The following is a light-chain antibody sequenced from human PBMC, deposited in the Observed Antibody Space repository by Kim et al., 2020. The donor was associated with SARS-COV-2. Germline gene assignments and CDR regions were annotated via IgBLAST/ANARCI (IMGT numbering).Light chain of an antibody. J-gene: IGKJ2*01. V-gene: IGKV1-16*02. CDR3: QQYRAYPVA. Sequence: SASIGDRVTFTCRASQDIINALTWFRQKPGKAPESLIYGASTLRSGVPSKFSGSGSGTDFTLTISSLQPEDFATYYCQQYRAYPVAFGQGTKLEI. CDR2: GAS. CDR1: QDIINA.